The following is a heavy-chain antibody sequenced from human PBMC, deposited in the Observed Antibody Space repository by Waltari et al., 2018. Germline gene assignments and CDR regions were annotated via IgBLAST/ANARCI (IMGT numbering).Heavy chain of an antibody. Sequence: DVQLVESGGGSVQPGGSLRLSCVVSTFTFSRYWMSWVRQAPGKGLEWVANIRHDGDAKDYVDSVKGRFTISRDNAKNSLFLQMNSLKAEDTAVYYCARGGSYINSWGQGTRVTVSS. D-gene: IGHD3-16*01. J-gene: IGHJ5*02. CDR3: ARGGSYINS. CDR2: IRHDGDAK. V-gene: IGHV3-7*04. CDR1: TFTFSRYW.